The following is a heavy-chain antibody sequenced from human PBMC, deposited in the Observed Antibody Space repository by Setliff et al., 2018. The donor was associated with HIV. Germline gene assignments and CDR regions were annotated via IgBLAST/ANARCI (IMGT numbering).Heavy chain of an antibody. CDR3: AREIQFSATTYYYYYMDD. V-gene: IGHV4-34*01. CDR1: GGSFSGSY. D-gene: IGHD5-18*01. CDR2: LNYDGVT. J-gene: IGHJ6*03. Sequence: SETLSLTCAVYGGSFSGSYWSWIRQPPGKGLEWIGELNYDGVTNHNPSLKSRVTISVEASKIQWSLRLNSVTAADTAVYYCAREIQFSATTYYYYYMDDWGRGTTVTVSS.